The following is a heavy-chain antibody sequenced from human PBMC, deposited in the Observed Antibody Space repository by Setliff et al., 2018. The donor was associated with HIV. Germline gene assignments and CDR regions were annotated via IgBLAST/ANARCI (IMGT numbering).Heavy chain of an antibody. CDR1: AYSSTTSW. CDR2: IAPRDSYT. V-gene: IGHV5-10-1*01. J-gene: IGHJ6*03. CDR3: ARLEVAGAYSYYYMDV. Sequence: GESLKISCKVSAYSSTTSWITWVRQMPGKGLEWMGRIAPRDSYTDYSPSFEGHVTIPFDKSVSTAYLQWSSLKASDTAMYYCARLEVAGAYSYYYMDVWGKGTTVTVSS. D-gene: IGHD6-19*01.